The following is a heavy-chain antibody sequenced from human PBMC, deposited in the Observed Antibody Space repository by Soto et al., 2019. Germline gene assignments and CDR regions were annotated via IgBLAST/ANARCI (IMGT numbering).Heavy chain of an antibody. CDR2: IIPIFGTA. Sequence: SVKVSCKASGGTFSSYAISWVRQAPGQGLEWMGGIIPIFGTANYAQKFQGRVTITADESTSTAYMELSSLRAEDTAVYYCANRDTSMVTRYYYGMDVWGQGTTVTVSS. CDR1: GGTFSSYA. CDR3: ANRDTSMVTRYYYGMDV. V-gene: IGHV1-69*13. D-gene: IGHD5-18*01. J-gene: IGHJ6*02.